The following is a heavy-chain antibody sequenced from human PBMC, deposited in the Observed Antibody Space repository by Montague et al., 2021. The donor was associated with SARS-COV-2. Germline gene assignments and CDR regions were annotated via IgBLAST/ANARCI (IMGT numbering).Heavy chain of an antibody. D-gene: IGHD3-10*01. V-gene: IGHV4-34*01. CDR3: ARMRAVLLWFGESTYFDY. CDR2: INHSGST. J-gene: IGHJ4*02. Sequence: SKTLSLTCAVYGGSFSGYYWSWIRQPPGKGLEWIGEINHSGSTNYNPSLKSRVTISVDTSKNQFSLKLSSVTAADTAVYYCARMRAVLLWFGESTYFDYWGQGTLVTVSS. CDR1: GGSFSGYY.